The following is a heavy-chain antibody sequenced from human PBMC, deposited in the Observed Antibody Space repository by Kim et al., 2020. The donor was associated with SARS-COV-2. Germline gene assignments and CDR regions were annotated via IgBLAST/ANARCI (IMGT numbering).Heavy chain of an antibody. D-gene: IGHD2-15*01. J-gene: IGHJ3*02. CDR3: ATVVKIVVAAKPRGYAFDI. CDR2: ITSDGSNE. Sequence: GGSLRLSCSASGFTFSRYAMHWVRQAPGKGLEWVAGITSDGSNEYYADSVKGRFTISRDNSKNTLYLQMNSLRVEDTAVYYCATVVKIVVAAKPRGYAFDICGQGTMGTVSS. CDR1: GFTFSRYA. V-gene: IGHV3-30*03.